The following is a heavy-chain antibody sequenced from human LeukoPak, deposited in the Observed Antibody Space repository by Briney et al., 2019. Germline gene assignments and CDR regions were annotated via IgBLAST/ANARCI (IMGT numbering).Heavy chain of an antibody. CDR3: AKYERRGFDP. Sequence: ASAKVSCKTPGTRDDINWVRQAPGQGLEWVGWMNPNDDTGYAQKFQGRVTFTRNSSLRTVYMELRSLTSEDTAVYYCAKYERRGFDPWGQGTLVTVSS. J-gene: IGHJ5*02. CDR2: MNPNDDT. CDR1: GTRDD. V-gene: IGHV1-8*01. D-gene: IGHD1-1*01.